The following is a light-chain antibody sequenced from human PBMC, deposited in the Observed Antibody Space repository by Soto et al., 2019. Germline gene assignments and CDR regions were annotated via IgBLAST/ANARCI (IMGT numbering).Light chain of an antibody. V-gene: IGLV2-23*02. J-gene: IGLJ1*01. Sequence: QSVLTRPAYVSGSPGQAITISCTGTSSDIGTYNLVSWYQQHPGEAPKLMIYEVNKRPSGVSDRFSGSKSGNTAPLTISGLQAEDEADYCCCSNAGSSTLYVFGTGTKVTVL. CDR3: CSNAGSSTLYV. CDR1: SSDIGTYNL. CDR2: EVN.